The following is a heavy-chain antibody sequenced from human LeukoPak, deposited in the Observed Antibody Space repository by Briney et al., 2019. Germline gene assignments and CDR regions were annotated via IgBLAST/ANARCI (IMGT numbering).Heavy chain of an antibody. CDR1: GGTFSTNA. Sequence: GASVKVSCKASGGTFSTNAISWVRQAPGQGLEWMGGIIPIFGTTNYAQNFQGRATITADKSTTTAYMELSSLRSEDTAVYYCARGIWEVRQGVTPLDPFDPWGQGTLVTVSS. CDR2: IIPIFGTT. J-gene: IGHJ5*02. D-gene: IGHD3-16*01. V-gene: IGHV1-69*06. CDR3: ARGIWEVRQGVTPLDPFDP.